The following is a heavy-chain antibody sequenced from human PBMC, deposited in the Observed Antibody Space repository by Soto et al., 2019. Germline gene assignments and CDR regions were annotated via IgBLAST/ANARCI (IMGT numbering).Heavy chain of an antibody. D-gene: IGHD2-21*01. V-gene: IGHV6-1*01. CDR1: GDSVSSNSAA. CDR2: TYYRSKWYN. J-gene: IGHJ6*02. CDR3: AREVVEPAAYYYGMDV. Sequence: PSQTLSLTCAISGDSVSSNSAAWNWIRQSSSRGLEWLGRTYYRSKWYNDYAVSVKSRITINPDTSKNQFSLQLNSVTPEDTAVYYCAREVVEPAAYYYGMDVWGQGTTVTVSS.